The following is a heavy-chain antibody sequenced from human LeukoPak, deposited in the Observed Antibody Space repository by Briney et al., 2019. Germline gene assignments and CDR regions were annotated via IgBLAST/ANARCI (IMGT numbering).Heavy chain of an antibody. V-gene: IGHV1-8*01. CDR2: MNPNSGNT. CDR1: GYTFTSYD. J-gene: IGHJ4*02. D-gene: IGHD3-10*01. CDR3: ASLWFGELKSFDY. Sequence: ASVKVSCKASGYTFTSYDINWVRQATGQGLEWMGWMNPNSGNTGYAQKFQGRVTMTRNTSISTAYMELSSLRSEDTAVYYCASLWFGELKSFDYWGQGTLVTVSS.